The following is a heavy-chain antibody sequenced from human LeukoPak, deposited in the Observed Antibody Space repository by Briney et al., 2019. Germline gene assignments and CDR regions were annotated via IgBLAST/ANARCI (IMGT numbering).Heavy chain of an antibody. CDR1: SGSISSGGYY. Sequence: SQTLSLTCTVSSGSISSGGYYWSWIRQHPGKGLEWIGYIYYSGSTYYNPSLKSRVTMSVDTSKNQFSLKLSSVTAADTAVYYCAREASSSWYVGWFDPWGQGTLVTVSS. V-gene: IGHV4-31*03. CDR2: IYYSGST. CDR3: AREASSSWYVGWFDP. J-gene: IGHJ5*02. D-gene: IGHD6-13*01.